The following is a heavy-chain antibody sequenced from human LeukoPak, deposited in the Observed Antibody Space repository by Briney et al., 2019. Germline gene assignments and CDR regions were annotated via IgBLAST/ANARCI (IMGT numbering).Heavy chain of an antibody. D-gene: IGHD3-10*01. Sequence: ASVKVSCKASGYTFTGYYMHWARQAPGQGLEWMGWINPNSGGTNYAQKFQGRVTMTRDTSISTAYMELSRLRSDDTAVYYCARDASITMVRLDIWGQGTMVTVSS. CDR2: INPNSGGT. V-gene: IGHV1-2*02. CDR1: GYTFTGYY. CDR3: ARDASITMVRLDI. J-gene: IGHJ3*02.